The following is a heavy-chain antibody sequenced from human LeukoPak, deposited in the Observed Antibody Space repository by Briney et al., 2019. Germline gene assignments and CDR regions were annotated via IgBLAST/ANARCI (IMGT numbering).Heavy chain of an antibody. CDR1: GFTFDDYA. V-gene: IGHV3-43*02. D-gene: IGHD2-2*01. Sequence: GGSLRLSCAASGFTFDDYAMHWVRQAPGKGLEWVSLISGDGGSTYYADSVKGRFTISRDNSKNSLYLQMNSLRAEDTAVYYCARGVVPAANVAYWGQGTLVTVSS. CDR2: ISGDGGST. J-gene: IGHJ4*02. CDR3: ARGVVPAANVAY.